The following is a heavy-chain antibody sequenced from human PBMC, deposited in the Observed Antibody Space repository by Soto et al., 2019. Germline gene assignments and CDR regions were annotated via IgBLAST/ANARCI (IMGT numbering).Heavy chain of an antibody. CDR1: GFTFSSYA. CDR3: VKELRDCSSTSCPEYYFDY. V-gene: IGHV3-64D*08. D-gene: IGHD2-2*01. J-gene: IGHJ4*02. CDR2: ISSNGGST. Sequence: PGGSLRLSCSASGFTFSSYAMHWVRQAPGKGLEYVSAISSNGGSTYYADSVKGRFTISRDNSKNTLYLQMSSLRAEDTAVYYCVKELRDCSSTSCPEYYFDYWGQGTLVTVSS.